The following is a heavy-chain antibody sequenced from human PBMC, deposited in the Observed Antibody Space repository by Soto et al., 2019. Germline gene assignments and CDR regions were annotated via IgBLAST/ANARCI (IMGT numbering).Heavy chain of an antibody. CDR1: GGTFSSYA. J-gene: IGHJ5*01. Sequence: SVKVYCKASGGTFSSYAISWVRQAPGQGLEWMGGIIPIFGTANYAQKFQGRVTITADESTSTAYMELSSLRSEDTAVYYCARDPSGYYYSSASSALIWFLSWGQAPLVTVPP. CDR2: IIPIFGTA. CDR3: ARDPSGYYYSSASSALIWFLS. V-gene: IGHV1-69*13. D-gene: IGHD3-22*01.